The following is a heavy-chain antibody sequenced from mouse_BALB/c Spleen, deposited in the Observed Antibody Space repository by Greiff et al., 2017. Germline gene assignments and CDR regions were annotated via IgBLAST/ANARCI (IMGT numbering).Heavy chain of an antibody. Sequence: EVKLQESGPGLVKPSQSLSLTCTVTGYSITSDYAWNWIRQFPGNKLEWMGYISYSGSTSYNPSLKSRISITRDTSKNQFFLQLNSVTTEDTATYYCARLGRSYYFDYWGQGTTLTVSS. CDR2: ISYSGST. V-gene: IGHV3-2*02. CDR3: ARLGRSYYFDY. J-gene: IGHJ2*01. CDR1: GYSITSDYA.